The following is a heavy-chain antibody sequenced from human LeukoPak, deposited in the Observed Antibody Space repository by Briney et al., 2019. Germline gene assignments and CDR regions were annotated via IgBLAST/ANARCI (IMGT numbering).Heavy chain of an antibody. V-gene: IGHV6-1*01. CDR2: TYYRSKWYN. Sequence: PSQTLSLTCAISGDSVSSNNGAWNWIRQSPSRGLEWLGRTYYRSKWYNDFAPSMQGRITINPDTSKNQFSLQLYSVTPEDTAVYYCARDVGTSGWHTFDYWGQGTLVTVSS. CDR3: ARDVGTSGWHTFDY. D-gene: IGHD6-19*01. CDR1: GDSVSSNNGA. J-gene: IGHJ4*02.